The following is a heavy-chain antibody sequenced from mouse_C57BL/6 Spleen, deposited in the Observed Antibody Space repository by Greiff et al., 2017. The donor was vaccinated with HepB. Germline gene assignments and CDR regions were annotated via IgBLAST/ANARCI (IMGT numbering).Heavy chain of an antibody. Sequence: QVQLQQPGAELVKPGASVKLSCKASGYTFTSYWMQWVKQRPGQGLEWIGEIDPSDSYTNYNQKFKGKATLTVDKSSSTAYMQLSSLTSEDSAVYYCERLRREAMDYWGQGTSVTVSS. V-gene: IGHV1-50*01. CDR3: ERLRREAMDY. CDR1: GYTFTSYW. CDR2: IDPSDSYT. J-gene: IGHJ4*01. D-gene: IGHD1-1*01.